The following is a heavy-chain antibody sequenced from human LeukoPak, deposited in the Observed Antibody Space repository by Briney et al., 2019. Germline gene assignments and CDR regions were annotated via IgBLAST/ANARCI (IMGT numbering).Heavy chain of an antibody. CDR3: ASDTGYSRTLSIYYGMDV. Sequence: ASVNVSCKASGGTFSSYAISWVRQAPGQGLEWMGGIIPIFGTANYAQKFQGRVTITADESTSTAYMELSSLRSEDTAVYYCASDTGYSRTLSIYYGMDVWGQGTTVTVSS. CDR2: IIPIFGTA. J-gene: IGHJ6*02. D-gene: IGHD6-13*01. V-gene: IGHV1-69*13. CDR1: GGTFSSYA.